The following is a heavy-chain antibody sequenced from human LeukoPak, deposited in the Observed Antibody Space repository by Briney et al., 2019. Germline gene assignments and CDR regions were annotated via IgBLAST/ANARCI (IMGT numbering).Heavy chain of an antibody. CDR1: GGSISSYH. Sequence: SETLSLTCTVSGGSISSYHWSWIRQPAGKGLEWIGRIYTSGSTNYNPSLKSRVTMSVDTSKNQFSLKLSSVTAADTAVYYCARLRETAAASSRLYYFDYWGQGTLVTVSS. V-gene: IGHV4-4*07. CDR2: IYTSGST. J-gene: IGHJ4*02. D-gene: IGHD6-13*01. CDR3: ARLRETAAASSRLYYFDY.